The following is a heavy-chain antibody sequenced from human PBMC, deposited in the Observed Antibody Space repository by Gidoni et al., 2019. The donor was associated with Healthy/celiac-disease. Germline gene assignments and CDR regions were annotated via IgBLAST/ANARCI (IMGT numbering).Heavy chain of an antibody. D-gene: IGHD3-3*01. J-gene: IGHJ6*03. CDR2: ISGSGGST. V-gene: IGHV3-23*01. CDR3: ARRITIFGVPRGYYYYMDV. CDR1: GFTFSSYA. Sequence: EVQLLESGGGLVQPGGSLRLSCAASGFTFSSYAMRWVRQAPGKGLGWVAAISGSGGSTYYADSVKGRFTISRDNSKNTLYLQMNSLRAEDTAVYYCARRITIFGVPRGYYYYMDVWGKGTTVTVSS.